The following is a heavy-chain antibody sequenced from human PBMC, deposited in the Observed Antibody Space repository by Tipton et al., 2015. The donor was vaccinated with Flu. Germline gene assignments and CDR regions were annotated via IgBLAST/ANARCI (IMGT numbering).Heavy chain of an antibody. Sequence: LRLSCTVSGGSISSSTYYWGWIRQPPGKGLEWIGSIYYSGSSYYNPSLKCRVTILLDTSKNQFSLNLSSVTAADTAVDYCARALRGLVGATLGYWGQGTLVTVSS. J-gene: IGHJ4*02. D-gene: IGHD1-26*01. CDR2: IYYSGSS. CDR3: ARALRGLVGATLGY. CDR1: GGSISSSTYY. V-gene: IGHV4-39*07.